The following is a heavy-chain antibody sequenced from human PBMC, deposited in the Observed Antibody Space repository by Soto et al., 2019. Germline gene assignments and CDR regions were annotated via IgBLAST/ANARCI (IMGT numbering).Heavy chain of an antibody. CDR1: GGSITSYY. D-gene: IGHD6-19*01. V-gene: IGHV4-59*01. CDR2: IYYSGST. J-gene: IGHJ4*02. CDR3: AKVGSGWTGGTDY. Sequence: QVQLQESGPGLVKPSETLSLTCTVSGGSITSYYWSWIRQPPGKGLEWIGHIYYSGSTNYNPSLKGRFTISVDTSKNQFSLRLSSVTAADTAVYYCAKVGSGWTGGTDYWGQGTLVTVSS.